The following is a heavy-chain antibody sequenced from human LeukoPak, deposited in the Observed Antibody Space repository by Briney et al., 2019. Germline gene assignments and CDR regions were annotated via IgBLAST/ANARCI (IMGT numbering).Heavy chain of an antibody. J-gene: IGHJ4*02. CDR1: GFTFSSHR. CDR2: ISSSSSTI. D-gene: IGHD3-22*01. V-gene: IGHV3-48*01. Sequence: GGSLRLSCAASGFTFSSHRMNWVRQAPGKGLEWVSYISSSSSTIYYADSVKGRFTISRDNAKNSLYLQMNSLRAEDTAVYYCARGAYYYEDWGQGTLVTVSS. CDR3: ARGAYYYED.